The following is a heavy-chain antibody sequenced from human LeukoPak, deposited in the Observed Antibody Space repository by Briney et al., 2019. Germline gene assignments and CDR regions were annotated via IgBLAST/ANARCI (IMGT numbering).Heavy chain of an antibody. V-gene: IGHV4-34*01. Sequence: SETLSLTCAVYGGSFSGYYWSWIRQPPGKGLEWIGEINHSGSTNYNPSLKSRVTISVDTSKNQFSLTLSSVTAADTAVYYCARGPPKYYYGSGSYYNYFDYWGQETLVTVSS. CDR3: ARGPPKYYYGSGSYYNYFDY. D-gene: IGHD3-10*01. CDR2: INHSGST. CDR1: GGSFSGYY. J-gene: IGHJ4*02.